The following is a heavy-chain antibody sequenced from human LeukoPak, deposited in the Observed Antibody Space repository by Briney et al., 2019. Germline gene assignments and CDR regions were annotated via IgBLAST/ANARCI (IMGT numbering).Heavy chain of an antibody. CDR1: GYTFTGYY. CDR2: INPNSGGT. CDR3: ARDPFRYDFWSGYYRNWFDP. V-gene: IGHV1-2*02. D-gene: IGHD3-3*01. Sequence: ASVKVSCKASGYTFTGYYMHWVRQAPGQGLEWMGWINPNSGGTNYVQKFQGRVTMTRDTSISTAYMELSRLRSDDTAVYYCARDPFRYDFWSGYYRNWFDPWGQGTLVTVSS. J-gene: IGHJ5*02.